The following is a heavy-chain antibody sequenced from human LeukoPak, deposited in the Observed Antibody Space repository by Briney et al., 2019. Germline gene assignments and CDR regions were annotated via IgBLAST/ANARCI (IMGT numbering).Heavy chain of an antibody. Sequence: GSSVKVSCKASGYTFTNYGISWVRQAPGQGLEWMGWISAYNGSTNYAQKIQGRVTMTTDTSTSIAYMELRSLRSDDTAVYYCAREGVGGDIVVVAAALYFDYWGQGTLVTVSS. CDR3: AREGVGGDIVVVAAALYFDY. J-gene: IGHJ4*02. D-gene: IGHD2-2*01. CDR2: ISAYNGST. V-gene: IGHV1-18*01. CDR1: GYTFTNYG.